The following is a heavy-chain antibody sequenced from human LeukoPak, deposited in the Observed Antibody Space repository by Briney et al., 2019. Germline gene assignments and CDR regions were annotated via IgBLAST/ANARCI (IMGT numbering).Heavy chain of an antibody. Sequence: GGSLRLSCAASGFIFSSYATTWVRQAPGKGLEWVSDINNRGDNTRYADSVKGRFTISRDNSMNTLSLQMNSLRAEDTAVYYCAKGGCSSTTCRFDYWGQGTLVTVSS. CDR1: GFIFSSYA. J-gene: IGHJ4*02. CDR3: AKGGCSSTTCRFDY. V-gene: IGHV3-23*01. D-gene: IGHD2-2*01. CDR2: INNRGDNT.